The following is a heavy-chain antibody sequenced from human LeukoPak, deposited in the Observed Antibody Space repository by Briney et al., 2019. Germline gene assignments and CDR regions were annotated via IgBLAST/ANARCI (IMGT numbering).Heavy chain of an antibody. J-gene: IGHJ4*02. Sequence: ASVKVSCKASGYTFTSYDINWVRQATGQGLEWMGWISAYNGNTNYAQKLQGRVTMTTDTSTSTAYMELRSLRSDDTAVYYCARDIAITNFDYWGQGTLVTVSS. D-gene: IGHD1-20*01. V-gene: IGHV1-18*01. CDR1: GYTFTSYD. CDR2: ISAYNGNT. CDR3: ARDIAITNFDY.